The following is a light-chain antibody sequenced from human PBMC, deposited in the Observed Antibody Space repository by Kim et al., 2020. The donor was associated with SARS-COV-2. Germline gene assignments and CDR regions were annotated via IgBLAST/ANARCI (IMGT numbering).Light chain of an antibody. J-gene: IGKJ1*01. CDR2: GES. Sequence: SAGERPHLSGRASQSVSSSYLAWYQQKPGQAPRLFIYGESSRATGIPDRFSGSGSGTDFTLTISRLEPEDFAVYYCQQYGSSPKTFGQGTKVDIK. CDR3: QQYGSSPKT. V-gene: IGKV3-20*01. CDR1: QSVSSSY.